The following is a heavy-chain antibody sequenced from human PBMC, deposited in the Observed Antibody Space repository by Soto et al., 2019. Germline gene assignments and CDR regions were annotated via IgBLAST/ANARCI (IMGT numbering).Heavy chain of an antibody. CDR3: ARDRGRIAAAGTIYDY. CDR2: INPNSGGT. Sequence: ASVKVSCKASGYTFTGYYMHWVRKDPGQGLEWMGWINPNSGGTNYAQKFQGWVTMTRDTSISTAYMELSRLRSDDTAVYYCARDRGRIAAAGTIYDYWGQGTLVTVSS. J-gene: IGHJ4*02. D-gene: IGHD6-13*01. CDR1: GYTFTGYY. V-gene: IGHV1-2*04.